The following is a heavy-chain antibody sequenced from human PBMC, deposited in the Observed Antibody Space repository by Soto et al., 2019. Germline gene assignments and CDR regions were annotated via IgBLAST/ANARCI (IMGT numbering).Heavy chain of an antibody. CDR2: ISYDGSNK. J-gene: IGHJ4*02. V-gene: IGHV3-30*18. Sequence: VQLVESGGGVVQPGRSLRLSCAASGFTFSSYGMHWVRQAPGKGLEWVAVISYDGSNKYYADSVKGRFTISRDNSKNTLYLQMNSLRAEDTAVYYCAKRGYSYGFDYWGQGTLVTVSS. CDR3: AKRGYSYGFDY. CDR1: GFTFSSYG. D-gene: IGHD5-18*01.